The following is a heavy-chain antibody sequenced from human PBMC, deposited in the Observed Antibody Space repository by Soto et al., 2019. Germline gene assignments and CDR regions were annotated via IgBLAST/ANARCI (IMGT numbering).Heavy chain of an antibody. CDR2: IYYSGST. CDR1: GGSICSGDDY. D-gene: IGHD3-3*01. J-gene: IGHJ5*02. V-gene: IGHV4-31*03. CDR3: ARWWSGSRQGFDP. Sequence: SETLSLTCTVSGGSICSGDDYWSRIRQHPGKGLEWIGYIYYSGSTYYNPSLKSRVTISVDTSKNQFSLKLSSVTAADTAVYYCARWWSGSRQGFDPWGQGTLVTVSS.